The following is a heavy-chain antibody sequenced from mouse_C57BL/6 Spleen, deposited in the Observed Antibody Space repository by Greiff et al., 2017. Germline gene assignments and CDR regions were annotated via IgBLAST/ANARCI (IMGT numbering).Heavy chain of an antibody. CDR2: LYPGDGDT. V-gene: IGHV1-80*01. CDR3: ARGDDYAFAY. CDR1: GYAFSSYW. D-gene: IGHD2-4*01. J-gene: IGHJ3*01. Sequence: VQLQQSGAELVKPGASVKISCKASGYAFSSYWMNWVKQRPGKGLEWIGQLYPGDGDTNYNRNFKGKATLTVDKSSSTAYMQLSSLTSEDSAVYFCARGDDYAFAYGGQGTLVTGSA.